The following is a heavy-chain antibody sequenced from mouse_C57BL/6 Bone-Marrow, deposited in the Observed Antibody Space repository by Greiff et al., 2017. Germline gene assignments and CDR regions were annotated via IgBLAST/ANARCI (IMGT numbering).Heavy chain of an antibody. V-gene: IGHV1-64*01. D-gene: IGHD1-1*01. CDR1: GYTFTSYW. Sequence: QVQLQQPGAELVKPGASVKLSCKASGYTFTSYWMHWVKQRPGQGLEWIGMIHPNSGSTNDNEKFKSKATLTVDKSSSTAYMQLSSLTSEDSAVYYCARGGITTVGDWFAYWGQGTLVTVSA. CDR2: IHPNSGST. J-gene: IGHJ3*01. CDR3: ARGGITTVGDWFAY.